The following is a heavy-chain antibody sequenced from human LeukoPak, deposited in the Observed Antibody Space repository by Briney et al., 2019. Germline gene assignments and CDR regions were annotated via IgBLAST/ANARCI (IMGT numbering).Heavy chain of an antibody. CDR3: TTETNYYDSSGYHYVDY. CDR2: IKSKTDGGTT. D-gene: IGHD3-22*01. J-gene: IGHJ4*02. Sequence: GGSLRLLCAASGFTFSNAWVTWVRQAPGKGLEWVGRIKSKTDGGTTDYAAPVKGRFTISRDDAKNTLYLQMNSLKTEDTAVYYCTTETNYYDSSGYHYVDYWGQGTLVTVSS. CDR1: GFTFSNAW. V-gene: IGHV3-15*01.